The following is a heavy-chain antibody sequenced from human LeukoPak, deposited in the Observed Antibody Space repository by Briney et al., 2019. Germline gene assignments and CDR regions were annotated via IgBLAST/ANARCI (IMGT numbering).Heavy chain of an antibody. CDR2: ISGSGGST. CDR1: GFTFSSYA. J-gene: IGHJ5*02. Sequence: GGSLRLSCAASGFTFSSYAMSWVRQAPGKGLEWVSAISGSGGSTYYAGSVKGRFTISRDNSKNTLYLQMNSLRAEDTAVYYCAKDWVLTMVRGVIITDYWFDPWGQGTLVTVSS. V-gene: IGHV3-23*01. D-gene: IGHD3-10*01. CDR3: AKDWVLTMVRGVIITDYWFDP.